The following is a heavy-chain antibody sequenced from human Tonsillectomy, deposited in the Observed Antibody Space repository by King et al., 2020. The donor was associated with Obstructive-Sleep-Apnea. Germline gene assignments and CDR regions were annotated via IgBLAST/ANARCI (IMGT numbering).Heavy chain of an antibody. CDR3: AKARGFEPGGWFDY. J-gene: IGHJ4*02. V-gene: IGHV3-9*01. CDR2: IRWNSGNI. Sequence: VQLVESGGGLVQPGRSLRLSCAASGFNLDDYAMHWVRQVPGRGLEWVAGIRWNSGNIGYADSVKGRFTIPRDNAKNSLYLQMNSLRAEDTALYYCAKARGFEPGGWFDYWGQGALVTVSS. D-gene: IGHD3-10*01. CDR1: GFNLDDYA.